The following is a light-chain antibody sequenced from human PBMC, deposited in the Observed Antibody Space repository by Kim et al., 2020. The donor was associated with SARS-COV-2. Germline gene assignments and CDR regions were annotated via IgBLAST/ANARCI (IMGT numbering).Light chain of an antibody. V-gene: IGKV1-6*01. Sequence: AIQMTQSPSSLSASVGDRVTITCRASQGIRNDLDWYQQKPGKAPKLLIYAASSLQSGVPSRFSGSGSGTDFTLTISSLQPEDFATYYCLEEYNSPRTFGQGTKLEIK. J-gene: IGKJ2*02. CDR1: QGIRND. CDR2: AAS. CDR3: LEEYNSPRT.